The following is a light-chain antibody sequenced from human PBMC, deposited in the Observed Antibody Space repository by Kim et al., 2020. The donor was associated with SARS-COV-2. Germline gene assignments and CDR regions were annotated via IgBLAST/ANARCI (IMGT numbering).Light chain of an antibody. CDR2: KAS. Sequence: ASGGDRVTITCRASQSISSWLAWYQQKPGKAPKLLIYKASTLQSGVPSRFSGSGSGTEFTLTISSLQPDDFATYYCQQYDSYSPTFGGGTKVDIK. CDR1: QSISSW. J-gene: IGKJ4*01. V-gene: IGKV1-5*03. CDR3: QQYDSYSPT.